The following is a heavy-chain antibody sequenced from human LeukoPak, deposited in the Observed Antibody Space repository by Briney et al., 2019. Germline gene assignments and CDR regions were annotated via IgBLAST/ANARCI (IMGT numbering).Heavy chain of an antibody. D-gene: IGHD4-11*01. J-gene: IGHJ4*02. Sequence: GGSLRLSCAASGFTFSDYYMSWIRQAPGKGLEWVSYVSSSGSTIYYADSVKGRFTISRDNAKNSLYLQMNSLRAEDTAVYYCARVLYSSLIDSWGQGTLVTVSS. V-gene: IGHV3-11*01. CDR3: ARVLYSSLIDS. CDR2: VSSSGSTI. CDR1: GFTFSDYY.